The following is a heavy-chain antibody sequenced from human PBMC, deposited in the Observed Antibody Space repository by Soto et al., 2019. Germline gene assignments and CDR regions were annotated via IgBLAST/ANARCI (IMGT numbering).Heavy chain of an antibody. Sequence: QEQLVQSGAEMRKPGASVKVSCKASGSTFTSYDINWVRQAAGLGLEWMGWVNPNSGNTGYAQKFQGRVTMTRNTSIRTAYMELSSLRSDDTAVYYCARGGQRWWFDPWGQGTLVTVSS. CDR1: GSTFTSYD. V-gene: IGHV1-8*02. CDR3: ARGGQRWWFDP. D-gene: IGHD6-25*01. CDR2: VNPNSGNT. J-gene: IGHJ5*02.